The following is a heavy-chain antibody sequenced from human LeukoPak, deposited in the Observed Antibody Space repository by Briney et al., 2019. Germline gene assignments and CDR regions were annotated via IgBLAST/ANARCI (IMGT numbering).Heavy chain of an antibody. CDR3: AKDLYGGNSLGVAFDY. CDR2: ISGSGGST. Sequence: PGGSLRLSCAASGFTFSSYAMSWVRQAPGKGLEWVSAISGSGGSTYYADSVKGRFTISRDNSKDTLYLQMSSLRAEDTAVYYCAKDLYGGNSLGVAFDYWGQGTLVTVSS. J-gene: IGHJ4*02. V-gene: IGHV3-23*01. CDR1: GFTFSSYA. D-gene: IGHD4-23*01.